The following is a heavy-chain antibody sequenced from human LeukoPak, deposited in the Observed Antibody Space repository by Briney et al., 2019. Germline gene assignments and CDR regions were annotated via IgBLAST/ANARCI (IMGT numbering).Heavy chain of an antibody. CDR3: VKDRGDCSSTSCYDAFDI. D-gene: IGHD2-2*01. Sequence: GGSLRLSCSASGFTFSSYAMYWVRQASEKGLEYVSAISSNGGSTYYADSVKGRFTISRDSSKNTLYLQMSSLRAEDTAVYYCVKDRGDCSSTSCYDAFDIWGQGTMVTVSS. CDR2: ISSNGGST. CDR1: GFTFSSYA. V-gene: IGHV3-64D*06. J-gene: IGHJ3*02.